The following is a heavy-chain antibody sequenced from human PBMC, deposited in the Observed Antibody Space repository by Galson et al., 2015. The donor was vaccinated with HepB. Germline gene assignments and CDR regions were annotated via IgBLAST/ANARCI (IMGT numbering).Heavy chain of an antibody. CDR1: GYSFTSYW. Sequence: QSGAEVKKPGESLRISCTGSGYSFTSYWISWVRQMPGKGLEWMGRIDPSDSYTNYSPSFQGHVTISADKSISTAYLQWSSLKASDTAMYYCAKGVVGAYPLDYWGQGTLVTVSS. D-gene: IGHD2-15*01. V-gene: IGHV5-10-1*01. CDR3: AKGVVGAYPLDY. CDR2: IDPSDSYT. J-gene: IGHJ4*02.